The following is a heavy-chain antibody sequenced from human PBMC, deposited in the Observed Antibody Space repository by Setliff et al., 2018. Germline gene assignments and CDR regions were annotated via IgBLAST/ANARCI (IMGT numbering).Heavy chain of an antibody. D-gene: IGHD3-16*01. V-gene: IGHV1-18*01. CDR3: TRSRGPRVVLAADFDF. CDR2: ISPYSGET. CDR1: GFRFTSFG. J-gene: IGHJ4*02. Sequence: ASVKVSCKTSGFRFTSFGFSWVRQAPGQGLEWMGWISPYSGETNYAQKFQDRLTVTADTSSKTTYMELRSLTSGDTAVYFCTRSRGPRVVLAADFDFWGQGTLVTVSS.